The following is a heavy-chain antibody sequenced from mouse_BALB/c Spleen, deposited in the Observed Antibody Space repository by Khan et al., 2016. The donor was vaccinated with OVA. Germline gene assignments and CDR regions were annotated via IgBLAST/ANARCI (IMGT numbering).Heavy chain of an antibody. CDR2: ISSSGST. CDR3: ARDGSRYNYAMDY. V-gene: IGHV3-2*02. CDR1: GYSITSDYA. J-gene: IGHJ4*01. Sequence: EVQLQESGPGLVKPSQSLSLTCTVTGYSITSDYAWNWIRQFPGNKLEWMGYISSSGSTNYNPALKSRISITRDTPKNQFFLQLNSVTTEDTATYYCARDGSRYNYAMDYWGQGTSVTVSS. D-gene: IGHD2-3*01.